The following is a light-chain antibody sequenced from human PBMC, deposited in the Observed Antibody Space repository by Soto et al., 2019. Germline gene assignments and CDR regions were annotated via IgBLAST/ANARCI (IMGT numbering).Light chain of an antibody. CDR3: QQYGSSPWT. V-gene: IGKV3-15*01. CDR2: DAS. CDR1: HSVSSN. J-gene: IGKJ1*01. Sequence: EIVMTQSPATLSVSPGERATLSCRASHSVSSNLAWYQQKPGQAPRLLIYDASTRATGIPARFSGSGSGTEFTLTISRLEPEDFAVYYCQQYGSSPWTFGQGTKVDIK.